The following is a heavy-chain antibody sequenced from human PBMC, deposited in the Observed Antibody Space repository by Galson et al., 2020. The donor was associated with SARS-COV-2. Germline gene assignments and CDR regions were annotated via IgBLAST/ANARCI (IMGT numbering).Heavy chain of an antibody. V-gene: IGHV1-2*02. CDR1: GYTFTDYY. D-gene: IGHD3-3*01. CDR2: INSNGGGT. J-gene: IGHJ4*02. Sequence: ASVKVSCKASGYTFTDYYLHWVRQAPGQGLEWMGWINSNGGGTNYAEKFEGRVTMTRDTSITTVYMELSGLRSDDTAVYYCARGPYYYDFWSGHPPFDHWGQGTLVTVSS. CDR3: ARGPYYYDFWSGHPPFDH.